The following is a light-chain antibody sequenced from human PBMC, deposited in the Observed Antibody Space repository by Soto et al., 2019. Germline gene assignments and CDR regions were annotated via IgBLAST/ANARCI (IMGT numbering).Light chain of an antibody. CDR2: EVS. CDR1: SVDVGGYNY. CDR3: TSYTIKTTYV. V-gene: IGLV2-14*01. Sequence: SALTQPASVSGSLGQSITISCTGTSVDVGGYNYVSWYQHHPGKAPRLLIFEVSNRPSGVSNRFSGSKSGNTASLTISGLQAEDEADYYCTSYTIKTTYVFGTGTQLTVL. J-gene: IGLJ1*01.